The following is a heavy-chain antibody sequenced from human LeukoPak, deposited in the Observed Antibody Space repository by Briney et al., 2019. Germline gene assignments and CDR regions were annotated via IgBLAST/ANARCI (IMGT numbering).Heavy chain of an antibody. CDR1: GFTFSSYG. CDR3: ARSVGATTDWFDP. D-gene: IGHD1-26*01. Sequence: TGGSLRLSCAASGFTFSSYGIHWVRQAPGKGLEWVAVIWHDGTNKYYGDSVRGRFTISRDNSKNMLYLEMNSLRGEDTAVYYCARSVGATTDWFDPWGQGTQVIVSS. CDR2: IWHDGTNK. V-gene: IGHV3-33*01. J-gene: IGHJ5*02.